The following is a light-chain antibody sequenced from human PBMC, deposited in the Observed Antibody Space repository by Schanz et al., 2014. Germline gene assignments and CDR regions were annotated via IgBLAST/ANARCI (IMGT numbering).Light chain of an antibody. CDR1: SSDVGGNNH. J-gene: IGLJ2*01. Sequence: QSALTQPPSASGSPGQSVAISCTGTSSDVGGNNHVSWYQQHPGKAPKLLIYEVSKRPSGVPDRFSGSKSGNTASLTVSGLQAEDEGDYYCSSYAGNNKLLFGGGTKLTVL. V-gene: IGLV2-8*01. CDR2: EVS. CDR3: SSYAGNNKLL.